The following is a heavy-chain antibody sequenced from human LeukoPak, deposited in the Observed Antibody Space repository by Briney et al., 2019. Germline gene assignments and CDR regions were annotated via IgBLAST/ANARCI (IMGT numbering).Heavy chain of an antibody. CDR2: INHSGST. J-gene: IGHJ4*02. Sequence: PSETLPLTCAVYGGSFTVYYWNWIRQPPGKGLEWIGEINHSGSTNYNPSLKSRVTISVDTSKNQFSLKLTSVTAADTAVYYCARRDDYSSSLDYWGQGTLVTVSA. D-gene: IGHD6-6*01. CDR1: GGSFTVYY. V-gene: IGHV4-34*01. CDR3: ARRDDYSSSLDY.